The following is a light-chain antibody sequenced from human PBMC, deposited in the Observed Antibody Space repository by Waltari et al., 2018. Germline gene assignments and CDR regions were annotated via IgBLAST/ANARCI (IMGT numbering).Light chain of an antibody. Sequence: IQLTQYPSSLSASVGDRVTITCRASQGIRSYFDWYQQKPRKAPKLLIYGASTLQSGVPSSFSGSGSGTDFTLTISSLQPEDFATYYCQQLNSYPLTFGQGTKLEIK. CDR2: GAS. CDR3: QQLNSYPLT. V-gene: IGKV1-9*01. CDR1: QGIRSY. J-gene: IGKJ2*01.